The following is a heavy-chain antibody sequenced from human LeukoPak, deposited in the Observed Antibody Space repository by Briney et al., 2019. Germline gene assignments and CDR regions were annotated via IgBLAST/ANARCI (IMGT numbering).Heavy chain of an antibody. CDR3: ARAGYSGYFPHDY. D-gene: IGHD5-12*01. CDR1: GGSISSFY. J-gene: IGHJ4*02. Sequence: PSETLSLTCTVSGGSISSFYWSWIRQPPGKGLEWIGYIYYTGSTNYNSSLKSRVTISVDTSKNQFSLNLSSVTAADTAMYYCARAGYSGYFPHDYWGQGTLVTVSS. CDR2: IYYTGST. V-gene: IGHV4-59*01.